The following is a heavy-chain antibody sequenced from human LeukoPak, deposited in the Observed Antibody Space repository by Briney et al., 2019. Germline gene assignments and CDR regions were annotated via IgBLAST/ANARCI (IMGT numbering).Heavy chain of an antibody. D-gene: IGHD2-2*01. CDR3: ARSESSYYYYMDV. Sequence: ASVKVSCKASGYTFTGYYMHWVRQAPGQGLEWMGWINPNSGGTDYAQKFQGGVTMTRDTSISTAYMELSRPRSDDTAVYYCARSESSYYYYMDVWGKGTTVTVSS. CDR2: INPNSGGT. J-gene: IGHJ6*03. V-gene: IGHV1-2*02. CDR1: GYTFTGYY.